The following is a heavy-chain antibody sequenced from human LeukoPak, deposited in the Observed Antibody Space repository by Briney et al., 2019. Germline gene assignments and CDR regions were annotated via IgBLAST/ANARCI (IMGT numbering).Heavy chain of an antibody. D-gene: IGHD3-3*01. CDR2: IYSGGST. V-gene: IGHV3-53*01. J-gene: IGHJ6*03. Sequence: GGSLRLSCAASGFTVSSNYMSWVRQAPGKGLEWVSVIYSGGSTYYADSVKGRFTISRDNSKNTLYLQMNSLRAEDTAVYYCPRVLENYDFWSGYPNYYYYMDVWGKGTTVTVSS. CDR1: GFTVSSNY. CDR3: PRVLENYDFWSGYPNYYYYMDV.